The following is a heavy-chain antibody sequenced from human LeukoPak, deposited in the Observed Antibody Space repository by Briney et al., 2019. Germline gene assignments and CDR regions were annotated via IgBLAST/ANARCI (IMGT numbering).Heavy chain of an antibody. J-gene: IGHJ4*02. CDR1: GFTFSSYW. CDR3: ARGAIVLMVYAPPRIDY. V-gene: IGHV3-21*01. Sequence: KAGGSLRLSCAASGFTFSSYWMSWVRQAPGKGLEWVSSISSSSSYIYYADSVKGRFTISRDNAKNSLYLQMNSLRAEDTAVYYCARGAIVLMVYAPPRIDYWGQGTLVTVSS. CDR2: ISSSSSYI. D-gene: IGHD2-8*01.